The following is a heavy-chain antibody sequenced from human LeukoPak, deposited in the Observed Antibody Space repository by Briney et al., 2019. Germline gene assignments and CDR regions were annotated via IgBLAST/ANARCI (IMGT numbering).Heavy chain of an antibody. CDR1: GFTFSSYW. V-gene: IGHV3-23*01. CDR3: ARVYGSSNYYYDRYYYYMDV. CDR2: VSGSGAST. J-gene: IGHJ6*03. D-gene: IGHD3-22*01. Sequence: PTGGSLRLSCAASGFTFSSYWMHWVRQAPGKGLEWVSGVSGSGASTYYADSVKGRFTISRDSSKNTLYLQLNSLRVEDTAVYYCARVYGSSNYYYDRYYYYMDVWGRGTTVTVSS.